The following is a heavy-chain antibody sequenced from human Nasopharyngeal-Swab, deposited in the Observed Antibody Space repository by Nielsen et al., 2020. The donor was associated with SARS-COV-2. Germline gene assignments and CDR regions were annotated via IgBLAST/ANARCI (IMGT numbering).Heavy chain of an antibody. D-gene: IGHD6-19*01. CDR2: INPSGGST. J-gene: IGHJ4*02. CDR3: ARDPPLGGGIAVAGFDY. V-gene: IGHV1-46*01. Sequence: VRQMPGKGLEWMGIINPSGGSTSYAQKFQGRVTMTRDTSTSTVYMELSSLRSEDTAVYYCARDPPLGGGIAVAGFDYWGQGTLVTVSS.